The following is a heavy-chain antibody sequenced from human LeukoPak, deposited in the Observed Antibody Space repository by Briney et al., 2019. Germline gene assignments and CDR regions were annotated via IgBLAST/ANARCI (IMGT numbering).Heavy chain of an antibody. V-gene: IGHV1-8*01. CDR1: GYTFTSCD. CDR3: TRGSSGRRDN. CDR2: MNPNSGNT. J-gene: IGHJ4*02. D-gene: IGHD6-19*01. Sequence: VASVKVCCKASGYTFTSCDINWVRQATGQGVEWMGWMNPNSGNTGYGHSFQGRITMTRDISIGTAYMELSNLTSEDTAIYYCTRGSSGRRDNWGQGTLVTVSA.